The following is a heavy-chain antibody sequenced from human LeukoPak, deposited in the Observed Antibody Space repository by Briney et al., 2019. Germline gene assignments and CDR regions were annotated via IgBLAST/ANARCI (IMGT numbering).Heavy chain of an antibody. V-gene: IGHV3-23*01. CDR2: ISGSGDNT. CDR3: AKGSYYDSSGSFYFDY. Sequence: GGSLRLSCATSGFTFSSYAMSWVRQAPGKGLEWVSGISGSGDNTYYADSVKGRFTISRDNSKNTLYVQVNSLGTEDTAAYYCAKGSYYDSSGSFYFDYWGQGTLVTVSS. J-gene: IGHJ4*02. CDR1: GFTFSSYA. D-gene: IGHD3-22*01.